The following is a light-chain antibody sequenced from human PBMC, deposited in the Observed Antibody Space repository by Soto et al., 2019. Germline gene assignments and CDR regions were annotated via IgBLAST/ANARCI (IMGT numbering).Light chain of an antibody. Sequence: DVVMTQSPLSLSVTPGEPASVSCRSSQSLLHSNGFNYLDWYLQKPGQSPQLLIYLGSNRASGVPDRFSGGGSGTDFTLKISRVEAEDVGVYYCMQPLQTPWTFGQGTKV. V-gene: IGKV2-28*01. CDR1: QSLLHSNGFNY. J-gene: IGKJ1*01. CDR2: LGS. CDR3: MQPLQTPWT.